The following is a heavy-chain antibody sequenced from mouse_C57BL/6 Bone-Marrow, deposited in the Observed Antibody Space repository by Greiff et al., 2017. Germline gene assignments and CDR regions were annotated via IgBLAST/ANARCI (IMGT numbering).Heavy chain of an antibody. CDR1: GYTFTRSW. V-gene: IGHV1-52*01. J-gene: IGHJ2*01. D-gene: IGHD2-4*01. Sequence: VQLQQSGAELVRPGSSVKLSCKASGYTFTRSWMHWVKQRPIQGLEWIGNIDPSDSETHYNQKFKDKATLTVDKSSSTAYMQLSSLTSEDSAVYYCARTAMITTRYYFDYWGQGTTLTVSS. CDR2: IDPSDSET. CDR3: ARTAMITTRYYFDY.